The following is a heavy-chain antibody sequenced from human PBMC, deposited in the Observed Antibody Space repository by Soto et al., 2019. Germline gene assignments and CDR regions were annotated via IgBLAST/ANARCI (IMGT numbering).Heavy chain of an antibody. CDR2: INSDGSST. CDR1: GFTFSSYW. D-gene: IGHD1-26*01. V-gene: IGHV3-74*01. CDR3: AKPSGSYYYYGMDV. Sequence: GGSLRISCAASGFTFSSYWMHWVRQAPGKGLVWVSRINSDGSSTSYADSVKGRFTISRDNAKNTLYLQMNSLRAEDTAVYYCAKPSGSYYYYGMDVWGHGTTVTVSS. J-gene: IGHJ6*02.